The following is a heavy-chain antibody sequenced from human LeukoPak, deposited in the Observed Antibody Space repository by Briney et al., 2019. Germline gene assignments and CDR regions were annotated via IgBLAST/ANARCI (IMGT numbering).Heavy chain of an antibody. Sequence: PSETLSLTCAVYGGSFSGYYWSWIRQHPGKGLEWIGYIYYSGSTYYNPSLKSRVTISVDTSKNQFSLKLSSVTAADTAVYYCARAKGDFWSGYYPRINWFDPWGQGTLVTVSS. J-gene: IGHJ5*02. D-gene: IGHD3-3*01. CDR3: ARAKGDFWSGYYPRINWFDP. V-gene: IGHV4-31*11. CDR1: GGSFSGYY. CDR2: IYYSGST.